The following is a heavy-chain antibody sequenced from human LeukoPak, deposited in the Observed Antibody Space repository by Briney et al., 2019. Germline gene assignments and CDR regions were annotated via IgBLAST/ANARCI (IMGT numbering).Heavy chain of an antibody. CDR2: IYDSGST. J-gene: IGHJ4*02. V-gene: IGHV4-38-2*02. D-gene: IGHD3-10*01. CDR3: ARNMVRGVIINY. CDR1: GYSVSSGYY. Sequence: SETLSLTCTVSGYSVSSGYYRVWIRQPPGKGLEWIGSIYDSGSTYYNPSLKSRVTISVDTSKNQFSLKLSSVTAADTAVYYCARNMVRGVIINYWGQGTLVTVSS.